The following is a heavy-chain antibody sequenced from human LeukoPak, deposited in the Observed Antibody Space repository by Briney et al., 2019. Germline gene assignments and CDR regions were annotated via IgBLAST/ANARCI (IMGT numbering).Heavy chain of an antibody. Sequence: GGSLRLSCAASGFTFSSYAMHWVRQPPGKGLEYVSGIRFNGGSTYHANSVKGRFTISRDNSQNTLYLQMGSLRAEDMAVYYCARDGAYCGGDCYPTFDFDYWGQGTLVTVSS. J-gene: IGHJ4*02. CDR2: IRFNGGST. CDR3: ARDGAYCGGDCYPTFDFDY. V-gene: IGHV3-64*01. CDR1: GFTFSSYA. D-gene: IGHD2-21*02.